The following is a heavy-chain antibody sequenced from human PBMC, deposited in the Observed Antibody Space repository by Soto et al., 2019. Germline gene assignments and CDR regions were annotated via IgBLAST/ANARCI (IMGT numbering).Heavy chain of an antibody. V-gene: IGHV1-18*01. Sequence: LVKVSFNTSGYTFSNYGITWVRQAPGQPLEWLGWISLYSDGTNYAQKFQGRVSMTTDTSTTTAYMELRSLRSDDTAVYYCARVVPGAEAWFGPWGQGTLVTVYS. J-gene: IGHJ5*02. CDR3: ARVVPGAEAWFGP. D-gene: IGHD2-2*01. CDR2: ISLYSDGT. CDR1: GYTFSNYG.